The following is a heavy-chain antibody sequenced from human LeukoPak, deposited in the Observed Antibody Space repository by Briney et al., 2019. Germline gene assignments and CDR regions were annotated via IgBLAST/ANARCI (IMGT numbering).Heavy chain of an antibody. CDR1: GGSISSSSTTYY. Sequence: ASETLSLTCTVSGGSISSSSTTYYWGWIRQPPGKGLEWIGSIHYSGSTYYNPSPKSRVTLSVDTSEKQFSLKLSSVTAADTAVYCARQLRGYSSVGYFDLWGRGTLVTVSS. V-gene: IGHV4-39*01. CDR3: ARQLRGYSSVGYFDL. D-gene: IGHD5-18*01. CDR2: IHYSGST. J-gene: IGHJ2*01.